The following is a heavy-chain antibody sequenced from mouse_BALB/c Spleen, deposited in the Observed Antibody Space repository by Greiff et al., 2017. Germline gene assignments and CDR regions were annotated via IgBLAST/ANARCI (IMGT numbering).Heavy chain of an antibody. CDR3: ARDDRFDY. D-gene: IGHD2-12*01. Sequence: DVKLVESGGGLVKPGGSLKLSCAASGFTFSSYAMSWVRQTPEKRLEWVATISSGGSYTYYPDSVKGRFTISRDNAKNTLYLQMSSLRSEDTAMYYCARDDRFDYWGQGTTLTVSS. CDR2: ISSGGSYT. CDR1: GFTFSSYA. V-gene: IGHV5-9-3*01. J-gene: IGHJ2*01.